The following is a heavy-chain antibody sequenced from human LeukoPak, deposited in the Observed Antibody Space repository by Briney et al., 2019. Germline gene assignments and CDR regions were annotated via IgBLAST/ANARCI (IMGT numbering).Heavy chain of an antibody. J-gene: IGHJ3*01. V-gene: IGHV1-2*02. CDR2: INPHSGGT. CDR1: GYTFTDYY. Sequence: APVKVSCKASGYTFTDYYIHWVRQAPGQAPECVGWINPHSGGTNYAQRFRGRVTMTRDTSLNEAYMELSGLTVDDTAVFYCARVYRQYDGFDVWGQGTLVIVSS. D-gene: IGHD1-26*01. CDR3: ARVYRQYDGFDV.